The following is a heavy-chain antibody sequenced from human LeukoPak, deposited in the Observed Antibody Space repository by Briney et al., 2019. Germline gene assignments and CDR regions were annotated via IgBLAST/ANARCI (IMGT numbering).Heavy chain of an antibody. CDR2: IVVGSGNT. CDR1: GFTFTSSA. D-gene: IGHD3-10*01. V-gene: IGHV1-58*02. Sequence: SVKVSCKASGFTFTSSAMQWVRQARGQRLEWIGWIVVGSGNTNYAQKFQERVTITRDMSTSTAYMELSSLRSEDTAVYYCAAEQYYYGSGDWYFDLWGRGTLVTVSS. J-gene: IGHJ2*01. CDR3: AAEQYYYGSGDWYFDL.